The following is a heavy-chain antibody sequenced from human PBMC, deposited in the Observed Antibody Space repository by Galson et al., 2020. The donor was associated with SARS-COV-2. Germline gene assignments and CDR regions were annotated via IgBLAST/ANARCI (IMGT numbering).Heavy chain of an antibody. Sequence: GESLKISCKGSGYSFTSYWIGWVRQLPGKGLEWMGIIYPGDSDTRYSPSFQGQVTISADKSISTAYLQWSSLKASDTAMYYCARSATVTTGYFDFWGQGTLVTVSS. CDR3: ARSATVTTGYFDF. V-gene: IGHV5-51*01. CDR1: GYSFTSYW. CDR2: IYPGDSDT. J-gene: IGHJ4*02. D-gene: IGHD4-17*01.